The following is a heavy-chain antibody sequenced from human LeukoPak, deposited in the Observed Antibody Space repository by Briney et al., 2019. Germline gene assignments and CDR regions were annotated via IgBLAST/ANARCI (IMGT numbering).Heavy chain of an antibody. CDR3: ARAVGYTAMVYFDY. D-gene: IGHD5-18*01. Sequence: SSQTLSLTCTVSGGSISSGGYYWSWIRQHPGKGLEWIRYIYYSGSTYYNPSLKSRVTISVDTSKNQFSLKLSSVTAADTAVYYCARAVGYTAMVYFDYWGQGTLVTVSS. CDR2: IYYSGST. J-gene: IGHJ4*02. CDR1: GGSISSGGYY. V-gene: IGHV4-31*03.